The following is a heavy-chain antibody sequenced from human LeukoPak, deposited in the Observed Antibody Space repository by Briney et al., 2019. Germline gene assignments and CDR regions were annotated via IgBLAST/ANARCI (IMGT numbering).Heavy chain of an antibody. CDR2: ISYDGSNK. V-gene: IGHV3-30*18. D-gene: IGHD3-3*01. CDR3: AKGDYDFSYDY. CDR1: GFTFSSYG. J-gene: IGHJ4*02. Sequence: GRSLRLSCAASGFTFSSYGMHWVRQAPGKGLEWVAVISYDGSNKYCADSVKGRFTISRDNSKNTLYLQMNSLRAEDTAVYYCAKGDYDFSYDYWGQGTLVTVSS.